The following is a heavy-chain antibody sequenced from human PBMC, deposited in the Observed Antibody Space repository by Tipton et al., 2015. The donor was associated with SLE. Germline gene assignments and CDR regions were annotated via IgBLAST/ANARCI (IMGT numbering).Heavy chain of an antibody. D-gene: IGHD2-15*01. CDR2: IYYGGTI. CDR1: VYSISSSHW. V-gene: IGHV4-28*02. Sequence: TLSLTCNVSVYSISSSHWWGWIRQPPGKGLEWIGHIYYGGTIYYNPSLKSRVTMSIDTSKNQFSLKLSSVTDVDTAVYYCARHVGVAYYYAMDVWGQGTTVVISS. CDR3: ARHVGVAYYYAMDV. J-gene: IGHJ6*02.